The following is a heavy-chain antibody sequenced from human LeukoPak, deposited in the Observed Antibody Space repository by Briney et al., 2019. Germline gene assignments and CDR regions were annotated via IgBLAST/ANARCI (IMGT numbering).Heavy chain of an antibody. CDR1: GGSISSSNW. D-gene: IGHD3-10*01. CDR2: IYHSGST. Sequence: SETLSLTCAVSGGSISSSNWWSWVRQPPGKGLEWIWEIYHSGSTNYNPSLKSRVTISVDKSKNQFSLKLSSVTAADTAVYYCAREDYYGSGSYLYWGQGTLVTVSS. CDR3: AREDYYGSGSYLY. V-gene: IGHV4-4*02. J-gene: IGHJ4*02.